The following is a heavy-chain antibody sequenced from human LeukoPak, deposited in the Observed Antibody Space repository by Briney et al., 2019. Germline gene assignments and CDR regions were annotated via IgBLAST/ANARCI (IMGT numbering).Heavy chain of an antibody. J-gene: IGHJ3*02. Sequence: SETLSLTCTVSGGSISSSSYYWGWIRQPPGAGLEWIGTIYYSGSTYYNRTLKSRVTISGDTSKNSLYLQMNSLRAEDTAVYYCAREYAVEWLVPRDAFDIWGQGTMVTVSS. CDR1: GGSISSSSYY. CDR3: AREYAVEWLVPRDAFDI. CDR2: IYYSGST. D-gene: IGHD6-19*01. V-gene: IGHV4-39*07.